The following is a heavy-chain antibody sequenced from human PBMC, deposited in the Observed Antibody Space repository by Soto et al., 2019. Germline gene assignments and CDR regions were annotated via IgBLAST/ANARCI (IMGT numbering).Heavy chain of an antibody. CDR1: GFTFSSYG. D-gene: IGHD3-16*01. V-gene: IGHV3-30*18. Sequence: QVQLVESGGGVVQPGRSLRLSCAASGFTFSSYGMHWLRQAPGNGLEWVAVISYDGSNKYYADSVEGRFTISRDNSKNPLYLHMNSRTGEDTGVYYCAQDRRRGRRPYYSAADVRGQGPTVS. CDR3: AQDRRRGRRPYYSAADV. J-gene: IGHJ6*02. CDR2: ISYDGSNK.